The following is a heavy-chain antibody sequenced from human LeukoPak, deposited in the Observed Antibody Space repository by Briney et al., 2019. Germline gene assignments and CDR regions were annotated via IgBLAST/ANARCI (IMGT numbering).Heavy chain of an antibody. CDR1: GITFSSYA. D-gene: IGHD3-22*01. Sequence: GGSLRLSCAASGITFSSYAMIWVRQAPGKRVEWVSAISGSGERTYHAASVKGRLTISRDNSKNTLYLQMSSLRAEDTAVYYCAKDSGYHFLDNWGQGTPVTVSS. CDR3: AKDSGYHFLDN. V-gene: IGHV3-23*01. CDR2: ISGSGERT. J-gene: IGHJ4*02.